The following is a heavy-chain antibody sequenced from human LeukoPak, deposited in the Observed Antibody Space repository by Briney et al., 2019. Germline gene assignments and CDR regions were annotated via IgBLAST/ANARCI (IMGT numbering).Heavy chain of an antibody. D-gene: IGHD3-22*01. V-gene: IGHV3-30*03. CDR1: GFTFSSYS. CDR3: ARVSVEYYDSSGYYDY. J-gene: IGHJ4*02. CDR2: ISYDGSNK. Sequence: GGSLRLSCAASGFTFSSYSMNWVRQAPGKGLEWVAVISYDGSNKYYADSVKGRFTISRDNSKNTLYLQMNSLRAEDTAVYYCARVSVEYYDSSGYYDYWGQGTLVTVSS.